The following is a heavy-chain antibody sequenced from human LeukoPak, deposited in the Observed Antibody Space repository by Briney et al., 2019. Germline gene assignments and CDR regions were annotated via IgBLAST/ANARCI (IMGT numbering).Heavy chain of an antibody. CDR3: VRDTQRASDS. V-gene: IGHV6-1*01. CDR2: TYYRSKWSS. J-gene: IGHJ4*02. Sequence: SQTLSLTCAISGDSVSSSSVAWDWIRQSPSRGLEWLGRTYYRSKWSSDYAVSVKSRITINSDTSKNQFSLQLNSVTPDDTAVYYCVRDTQRASDSWGQGTLVTVSS. CDR1: GDSVSSSSVA. D-gene: IGHD6-25*01.